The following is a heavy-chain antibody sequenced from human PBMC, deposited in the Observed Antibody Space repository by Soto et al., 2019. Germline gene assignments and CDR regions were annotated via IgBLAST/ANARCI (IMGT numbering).Heavy chain of an antibody. CDR3: ARATPHSSGWYY. V-gene: IGHV1-2*04. D-gene: IGHD6-19*01. J-gene: IGHJ4*02. Sequence: ASVKVSCKASGYTFTGYYMHWVRQAPGQGLEWMGWINPNSGGTNYAQKFQGWVTMTRDTSISTAYMELSRLRSDDTAVYYCARATPHSSGWYYWGQGTLVTVSS. CDR2: INPNSGGT. CDR1: GYTFTGYY.